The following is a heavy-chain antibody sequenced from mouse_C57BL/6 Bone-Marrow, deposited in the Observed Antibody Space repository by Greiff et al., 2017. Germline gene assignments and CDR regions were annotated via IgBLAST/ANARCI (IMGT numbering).Heavy chain of an antibody. CDR3: ARQGNWEYYFDY. Sequence: EVQLVESGGDLVKPGGSLKLSCAASGFTFSSYGMSWVRQTPDKRLEWVATISSGGSYTYYPDSVKGRFTISSDTAKNTLYLQMSSLKSEDTAMDYCARQGNWEYYFDYWGQGTTLTVSS. CDR2: ISSGGSYT. J-gene: IGHJ2*01. D-gene: IGHD4-1*01. V-gene: IGHV5-6*01. CDR1: GFTFSSYG.